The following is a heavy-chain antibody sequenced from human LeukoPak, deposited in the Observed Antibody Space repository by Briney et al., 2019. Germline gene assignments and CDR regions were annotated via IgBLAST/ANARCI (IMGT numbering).Heavy chain of an antibody. D-gene: IGHD6-13*01. CDR2: IWYDGSNK. CDR1: GFTFSSYG. Sequence: GGSLRLSCAASGFTFSSYGMHWVRQAPGKGLEWVAVIWYDGSNKYYADSVKGRFTISRDNSKNTLYLQMNSLRADDTALYYCAKDGAGGPYSSSWFDYWGQGTLVTVSS. V-gene: IGHV3-33*06. CDR3: AKDGAGGPYSSSWFDY. J-gene: IGHJ4*02.